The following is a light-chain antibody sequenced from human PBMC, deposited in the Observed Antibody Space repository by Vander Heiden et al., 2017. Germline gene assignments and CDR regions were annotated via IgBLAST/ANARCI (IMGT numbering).Light chain of an antibody. CDR2: YGE. J-gene: IGLJ3*02. Sequence: QAVLTPPPSVSDAPRQRVTISWSGSTSNLGNNAANWSQPPPGQAPKLLIYYGELLPAGVSDRFSGSKSGTSASLAISGLQSEDEAEYYCASWDLSLNTWVFGGGTKLTVL. CDR3: ASWDLSLNTWV. CDR1: TSNLGNNA. V-gene: IGLV1-36*01.